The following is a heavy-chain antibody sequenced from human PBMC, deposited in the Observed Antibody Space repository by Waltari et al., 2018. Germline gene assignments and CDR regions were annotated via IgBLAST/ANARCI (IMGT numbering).Heavy chain of an antibody. CDR1: GGSISRGSYY. J-gene: IGHJ4*02. CDR2: IYTSGTF. D-gene: IGHD2-21*02. Sequence: QVQLQESGPGLGKPSQTLSLTCTVSGGSISRGSYYWSWIRQPAGKGLEWIGRIYTSGTFNHNPSLKSRATVLLDVTRNQFSLKVTSVTAADTALYFCVRDAGGDEDLGYFDYWGRGTLVTVSS. V-gene: IGHV4-61*02. CDR3: VRDAGGDEDLGYFDY.